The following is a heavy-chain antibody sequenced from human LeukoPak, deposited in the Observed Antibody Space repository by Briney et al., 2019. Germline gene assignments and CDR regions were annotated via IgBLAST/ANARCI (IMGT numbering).Heavy chain of an antibody. CDR3: ARERSRYCSSTSCYGDYYYYMDV. CDR1: GGSISIYY. V-gene: IGHV4-59*01. Sequence: SETLSLTCTVSGGSISIYYWSWIRQPPGKGLEWIGYIYYSGSTNYNPSLKSRVTISVDTSKNQFSLKLSSVTAADTAVYYCARERSRYCSSTSCYGDYYYYMDVWGKGTTVTVSS. J-gene: IGHJ6*03. D-gene: IGHD2-2*01. CDR2: IYYSGST.